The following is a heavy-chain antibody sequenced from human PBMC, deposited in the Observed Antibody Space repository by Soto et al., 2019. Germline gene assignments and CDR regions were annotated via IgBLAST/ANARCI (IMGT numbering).Heavy chain of an antibody. D-gene: IGHD2-15*01. CDR3: TRGGLYSSGGAWYSFFDL. J-gene: IGHJ4*02. V-gene: IGHV3-72*01. CDR1: GFPFTDHY. Sequence: GGSLRLSCAASGFPFTDHYMDWVRPAPGKGLEWVGRSRNKDNSYTTEYAASVKGRFTISRDDSKNSLYLQMNSLKTEDTAVYYCTRGGLYSSGGAWYSFFDLWGQGTLVTVSS. CDR2: SRNKDNSYTT.